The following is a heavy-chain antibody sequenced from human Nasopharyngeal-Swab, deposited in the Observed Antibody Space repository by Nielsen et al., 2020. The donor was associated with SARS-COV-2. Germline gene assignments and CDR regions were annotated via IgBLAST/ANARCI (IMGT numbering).Heavy chain of an antibody. CDR3: ARAPHTIFGVVTTFDY. CDR2: VVYSGRT. V-gene: IGHV4-61*01. D-gene: IGHD3-3*01. CDR1: GGSVSSDIYS. J-gene: IGHJ4*02. Sequence: SETLSLTCTVSGGSVSSDIYSWSWIRQPPGKGLEWIGYVVYSGRTNYNPSLKSRVTISVDTSKNQFSLKLSSVTAADTAAYYCARAPHTIFGVVTTFDYWGQGTLVTVSS.